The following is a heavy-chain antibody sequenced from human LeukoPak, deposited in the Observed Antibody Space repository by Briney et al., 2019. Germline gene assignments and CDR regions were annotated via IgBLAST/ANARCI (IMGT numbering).Heavy chain of an antibody. CDR3: AKEGMYYDILTGYYEGYFDY. D-gene: IGHD3-9*01. J-gene: IGHJ4*02. CDR1: GLTFSTYA. CDR2: ITGSGGST. V-gene: IGHV3-23*01. Sequence: GGSLRLSCAASGLTFSTYAMSWVRQAPGKGLEWVSGITGSGGSTHYADSVKGRFTISRDNSKNTLYLQMNSLRAEDTAVYYCAKEGMYYDILTGYYEGYFDYWGQGTLVTVSS.